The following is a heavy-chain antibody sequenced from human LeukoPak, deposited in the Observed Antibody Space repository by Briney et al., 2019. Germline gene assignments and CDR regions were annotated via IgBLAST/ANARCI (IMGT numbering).Heavy chain of an antibody. Sequence: ASVKASCKASGGTFSSYAISWVRQAPGQGLEWMGGIIPIFGTANYAQKFQGRVTITADKSTSTAYMELSSLRSEDTAVYYCARDRLPYSSSWSEFDYWGQGTLVTVSS. V-gene: IGHV1-69*06. J-gene: IGHJ4*02. CDR3: ARDRLPYSSSWSEFDY. D-gene: IGHD6-13*01. CDR2: IIPIFGTA. CDR1: GGTFSSYA.